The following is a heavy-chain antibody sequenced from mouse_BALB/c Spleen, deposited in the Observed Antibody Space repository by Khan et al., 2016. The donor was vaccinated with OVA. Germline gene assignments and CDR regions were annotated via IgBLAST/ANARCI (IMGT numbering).Heavy chain of an antibody. Sequence: LVKTGASVKISCKASGYSFTGYYMHWVKQSHGKSLEWIGYISCYNGSTTYNQKFKGKATFTVDTSSSTVYMQFNSLTSEDSAVCYCARGDYCGSSSFAYWGQGDLGT. V-gene: IGHV1S34*01. D-gene: IGHD1-1*01. CDR1: GYSFTGYY. J-gene: IGHJ3*01. CDR3: ARGDYCGSSSFAY. CDR2: ISCYNGST.